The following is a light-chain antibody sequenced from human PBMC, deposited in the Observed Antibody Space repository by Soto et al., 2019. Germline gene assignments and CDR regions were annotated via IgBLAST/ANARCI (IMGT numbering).Light chain of an antibody. Sequence: MVMTESTHPLTVSSEERTTLSCRTSQSVSSNLAWYQHRPGQAPRLLIFGASTRATGVPARFSGGGSWTEFTLTISSLQSEDFALYYCQQYMHWPRTFGQGRKVDIK. CDR1: QSVSSN. CDR2: GAS. CDR3: QQYMHWPRT. J-gene: IGKJ1*01. V-gene: IGKV3-15*01.